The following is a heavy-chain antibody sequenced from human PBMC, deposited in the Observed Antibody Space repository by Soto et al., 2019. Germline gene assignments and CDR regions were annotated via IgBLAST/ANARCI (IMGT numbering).Heavy chain of an antibody. CDR3: ARQDGGYYYDTSGYYSSMEV. CDR1: GYSFTNYW. Sequence: GESLKISCKGSGYSFTNYWIGWVRQMPGKGLEWMGIIYPGDSDTRYSPSFQGQVTISADKSISTAYLQRSSLKASDTAMYYCARQDGGYYYDTSGYYSSMEVWGQGTTVTVSS. D-gene: IGHD3-22*01. V-gene: IGHV5-51*01. J-gene: IGHJ6*02. CDR2: IYPGDSDT.